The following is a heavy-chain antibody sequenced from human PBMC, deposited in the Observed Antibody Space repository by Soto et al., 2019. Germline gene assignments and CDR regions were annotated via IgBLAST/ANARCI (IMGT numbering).Heavy chain of an antibody. J-gene: IGHJ5*02. CDR1: GFSLSNARMG. D-gene: IGHD4-4*01. V-gene: IGHV2-26*01. CDR3: ALTDGGTTVGWFDP. Sequence: QVTLKESGPVLVKPTETLTLTCTVSGFSLSNARMGVSWIRQPPGKSLEWLAHIFSNDEKSYSPSLKSRLTISKDTSKSKVVLTKTNMDPVDTATYYCALTDGGTTVGWFDPWGQGTLVTVSS. CDR2: IFSNDEK.